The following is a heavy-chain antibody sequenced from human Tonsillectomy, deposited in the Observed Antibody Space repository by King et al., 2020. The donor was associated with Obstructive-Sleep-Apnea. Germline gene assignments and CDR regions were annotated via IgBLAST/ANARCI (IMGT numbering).Heavy chain of an antibody. CDR3: ARGSGAAFVNWFDP. V-gene: IGHV4-34*01. J-gene: IGHJ5*02. Sequence: QVQLQQWGAGLLKPSETLSLTCAVFGGSFRDYYWSWIRQPPGKGLEWIGEINHSATTNYNPSLKSRVTISVATSKGQFSLKLNSVTAADTAVYFCARGSGAAFVNWFDPWGQGTLVTVSS. CDR2: INHSATT. D-gene: IGHD3-3*02. CDR1: GGSFRDYY.